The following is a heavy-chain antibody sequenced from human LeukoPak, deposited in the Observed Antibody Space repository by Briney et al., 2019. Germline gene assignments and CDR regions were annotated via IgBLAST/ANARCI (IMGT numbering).Heavy chain of an antibody. CDR2: IIPILGIA. CDR1: GYTFTSYD. Sequence: SVKVSCKASGYTFTSYDINWVRQAPGQGLEWMGRIIPILGIANYAQKFQGRVTITADKSTSTAYMELSSLRSEDTAVYYCANLDIVVVPDHYYYGMDVWGQGTTVTVSS. CDR3: ANLDIVVVPDHYYYGMDV. V-gene: IGHV1-69*04. J-gene: IGHJ6*02. D-gene: IGHD2-2*01.